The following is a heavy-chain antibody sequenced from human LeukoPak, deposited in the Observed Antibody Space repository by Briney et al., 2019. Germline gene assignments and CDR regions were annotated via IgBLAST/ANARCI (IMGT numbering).Heavy chain of an antibody. CDR2: IYYSGST. Sequence: SETLSLTCTVSGGSISSHYWSWIRQPPGKGLEWIGYIYYSGSTNYNPSLKSRVTISVDTSKNQFSLKLSSVTAADTAVYYCARVVRGSTLDYWGQGTLVTVSS. CDR1: GGSISSHY. D-gene: IGHD3-10*01. V-gene: IGHV4-59*11. CDR3: ARVVRGSTLDY. J-gene: IGHJ4*02.